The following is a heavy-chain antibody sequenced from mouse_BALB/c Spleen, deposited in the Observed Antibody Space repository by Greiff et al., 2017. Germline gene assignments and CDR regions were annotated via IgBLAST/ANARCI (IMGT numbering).Heavy chain of an antibody. V-gene: IGHV1-87*01. Sequence: VMLVESGAELARPGASVKLSCKASGYTFTSYWMQWVKQRPGQGLEWIGAIYPGDGDTRYTQKFKGKATLTADKSSSTAYMQLSSLASEDSAVYYCARRGNYYGSSDWFAYWGQGTLVTVSA. CDR2: IYPGDGDT. D-gene: IGHD1-1*01. CDR1: GYTFTSYW. CDR3: ARRGNYYGSSDWFAY. J-gene: IGHJ3*01.